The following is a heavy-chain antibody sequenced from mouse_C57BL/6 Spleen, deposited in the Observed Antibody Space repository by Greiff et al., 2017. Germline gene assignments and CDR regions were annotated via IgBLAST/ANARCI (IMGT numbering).Heavy chain of an antibody. J-gene: IGHJ1*03. CDR2: FYPGSGSI. V-gene: IGHV1-62-2*01. CDR1: GYTFTEYT. D-gene: IGHD1-1*01. Sequence: QVQLKQSGAELVKPGASVKLSCKASGYTFTEYTIHWVKQRSGQGLEWIGWFYPGSGSIKYNEKFKDKATLTADKSSSTVYMELSRLTSEDSAVYFCARHEEGVHYGSSYVGYFDVWGTGTTVTVSS. CDR3: ARHEEGVHYGSSYVGYFDV.